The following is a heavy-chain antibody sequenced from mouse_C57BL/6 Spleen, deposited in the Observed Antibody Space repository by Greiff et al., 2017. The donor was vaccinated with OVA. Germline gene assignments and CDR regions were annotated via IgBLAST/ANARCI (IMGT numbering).Heavy chain of an antibody. CDR1: GFTFSNYW. J-gene: IGHJ1*03. D-gene: IGHD1-1*01. Sequence: EVKVEESGGGLVQPGGSMKLSCVASGFTFSNYWMNWVRQSPEKGLEWVAQIRLKSDNYATHYAESVKGRFTISRDDSKSSVYLQMNNLRAEDTGIYYCTGGYYYGSPWYFDVWGTGTTVTVSS. CDR2: IRLKSDNYAT. CDR3: TGGYYYGSPWYFDV. V-gene: IGHV6-3*01.